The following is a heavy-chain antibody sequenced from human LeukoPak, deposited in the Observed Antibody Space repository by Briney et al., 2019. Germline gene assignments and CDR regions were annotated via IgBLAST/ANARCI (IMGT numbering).Heavy chain of an antibody. CDR3: ARALDWNRHNMDA. V-gene: IGHV1-69*05. D-gene: IGHD1-1*01. CDR2: IIPIFGTA. J-gene: IGHJ6*03. Sequence: ASVKVSCKASGGTFSSYAISWVRQAPGQGLEWMGRIIPIFGTANYAQKFQGRVTITTDESTSTAYMELSSLRSEDTAVYYCARALDWNRHNMDAWGKGTTVTVSS. CDR1: GGTFSSYA.